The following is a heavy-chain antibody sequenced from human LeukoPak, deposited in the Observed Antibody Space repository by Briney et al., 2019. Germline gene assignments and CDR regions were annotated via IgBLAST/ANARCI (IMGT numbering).Heavy chain of an antibody. V-gene: IGHV4-39*07. J-gene: IGHJ4*02. Sequence: PSETLSLTCTVSGGSISSSSYYWGWIRQPPGKGLEWIGSIYYSEGTYYNPSLKRRVTISIDTSKNQFSLKLSSVTAADTAVYYCARGHYCSGGSCYSEYFFDYWGQRTLVTVSS. CDR1: GGSISSSSYY. D-gene: IGHD2-15*01. CDR3: ARGHYCSGGSCYSEYFFDY. CDR2: IYYSEGT.